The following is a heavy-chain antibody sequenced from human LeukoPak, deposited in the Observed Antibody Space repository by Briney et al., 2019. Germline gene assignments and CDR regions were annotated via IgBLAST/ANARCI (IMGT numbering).Heavy chain of an antibody. CDR1: GGSISSHY. CDR3: AGMGRRSSTSCYTRDFDY. CDR2: IYYSGST. J-gene: IGHJ4*02. Sequence: SETLSLTCTVSGGSISSHYWSWIRQPPGKGLEWIGYIYYSGSTNYNPSLKSRVTISVDTSKNQFSLKLSSVTAADTAVYYCAGMGRRSSTSCYTRDFDYWGQGTLVTVSS. V-gene: IGHV4-59*11. D-gene: IGHD2-2*02.